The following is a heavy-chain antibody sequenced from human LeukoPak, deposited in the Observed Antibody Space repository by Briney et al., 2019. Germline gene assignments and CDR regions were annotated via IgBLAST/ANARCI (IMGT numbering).Heavy chain of an antibody. CDR3: AKVGRNYGDYNGWFDP. V-gene: IGHV3-30*18. D-gene: IGHD4-17*01. CDR1: GFILTDYG. Sequence: RPLRLSCAASGFILTDYGMHWVRQAPGKGLDWVAFMSYDGGNKYYADSVKGRFTISRDNSKNTLYLQMNTLRAEDTAVYYCAKVGRNYGDYNGWFDPWGQGTLVTVSS. CDR2: MSYDGGNK. J-gene: IGHJ5*02.